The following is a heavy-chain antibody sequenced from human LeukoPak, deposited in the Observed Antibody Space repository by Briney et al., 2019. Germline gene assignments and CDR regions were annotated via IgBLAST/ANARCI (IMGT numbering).Heavy chain of an antibody. CDR2: ISWNSGGI. D-gene: IGHD5-18*01. J-gene: IGHJ4*02. CDR1: GFTFDDYA. V-gene: IGHV3-9*01. Sequence: GGSLRLSCAASGFTFDDYAMHWVRQAPGKGLEWVSGISWNSGGIGYADSVKGRFTISRDNSKNTLYLQMNSLRAEDTAVYYCARDRGYSYGFDYWGQGTLVTVSS. CDR3: ARDRGYSYGFDY.